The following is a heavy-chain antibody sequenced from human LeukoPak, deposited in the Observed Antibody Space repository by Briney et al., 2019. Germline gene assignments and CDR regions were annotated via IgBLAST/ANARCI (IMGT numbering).Heavy chain of an antibody. V-gene: IGHV1-24*01. Sequence: ASVKVSCKVSGYTLTELSMHWVRQAPGKGLEWMGGFDPEDGETIYAQKFQGRVTMTEDTSTDTAYMELGSLRSEDTAVYYCATVSGSYWPFGYWGQGTLVTVSS. D-gene: IGHD1-26*01. CDR3: ATVSGSYWPFGY. CDR2: FDPEDGET. J-gene: IGHJ4*02. CDR1: GYTLTELS.